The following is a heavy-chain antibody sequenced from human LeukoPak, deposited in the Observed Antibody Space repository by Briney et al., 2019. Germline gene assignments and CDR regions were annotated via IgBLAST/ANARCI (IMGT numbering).Heavy chain of an antibody. V-gene: IGHV4-34*01. CDR1: GGSISSYY. CDR2: INHSGST. D-gene: IGHD3-10*01. Sequence: SETLSLTCTVSGGSISSYYWSWIRQPPGKGLEWIGEINHSGSTNYNPSLKSRVTISVDTSKNQFSLKLSSVTAADTAVYYCARVLGGIRITMVRGVYRNWFDPWGQGTLVTVSS. CDR3: ARVLGGIRITMVRGVYRNWFDP. J-gene: IGHJ5*02.